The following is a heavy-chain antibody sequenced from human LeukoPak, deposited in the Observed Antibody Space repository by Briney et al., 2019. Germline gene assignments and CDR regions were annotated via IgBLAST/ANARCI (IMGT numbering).Heavy chain of an antibody. J-gene: IGHJ4*02. CDR1: GGTFSSYA. CDR2: IIPIFGTA. CDR3: ARVRLNRGSYYDFNY. D-gene: IGHD1-26*01. V-gene: IGHV1-69*13. Sequence: SVKVSCKASGGTFSSYAISWVRQAPGQGLEWMGGIIPIFGTANYAQKFQGRVTITADESTSTAYMELSSLGSEDTAVYYCARVRLNRGSYYDFNYWGQGTLVTVSS.